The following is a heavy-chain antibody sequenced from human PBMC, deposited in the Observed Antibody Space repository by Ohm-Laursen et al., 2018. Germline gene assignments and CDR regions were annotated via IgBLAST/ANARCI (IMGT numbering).Heavy chain of an antibody. CDR3: ARSKDRGNYYDSSGPFDP. CDR1: GYTFTSYY. J-gene: IGHJ5*02. CDR2: INPSGGST. Sequence: ASVKVSCNASGYTFTSYYMHWVRQAPGQGLEWMGIINPSGGSTSYAQKFQGRVTMTRDTSTSTVYMELSSLRSEDTAVYYCARSKDRGNYYDSSGPFDPWGQGTLVTVSS. V-gene: IGHV1-46*01. D-gene: IGHD3-22*01.